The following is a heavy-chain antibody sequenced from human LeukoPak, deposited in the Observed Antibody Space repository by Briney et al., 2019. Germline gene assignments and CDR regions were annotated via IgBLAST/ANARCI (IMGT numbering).Heavy chain of an antibody. CDR2: INHSGST. J-gene: IGHJ5*02. V-gene: IGHV4-34*01. D-gene: IGHD7-27*01. CDR1: GGSFSGYY. CDR3: ARGALGITRWFDP. Sequence: PSETLSLTCAVYGGSFSGYYWSWIRQPPGKGLEWIGEINHSGSTNYNPSLKGRVTISVDTSKNQFSLKLSSVTAADTAVYYCARGALGITRWFDPWGQGTLVTVSS.